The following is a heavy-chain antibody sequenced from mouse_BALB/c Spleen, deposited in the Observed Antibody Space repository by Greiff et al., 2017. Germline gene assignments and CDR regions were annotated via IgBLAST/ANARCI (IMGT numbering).Heavy chain of an antibody. CDR1: GYAFSSSW. J-gene: IGHJ2*01. Sequence: QVQLQQSGPELVKPGASVKISCKASGYAFSSSWMNWVKQRPGQGLEWIGRIYPGDGDTNYNGKFKGKATLTADKSSSTAYMQLSSLTSVDSAVYFCASTGGYGSSYGYWGQGTTLTVSS. CDR2: IYPGDGDT. D-gene: IGHD1-1*01. CDR3: ASTGGYGSSYGY. V-gene: IGHV1-82*01.